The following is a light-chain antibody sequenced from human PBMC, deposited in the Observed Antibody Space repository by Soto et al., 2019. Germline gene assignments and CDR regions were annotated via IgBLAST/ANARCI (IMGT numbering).Light chain of an antibody. CDR2: EVS. Sequence: QSALTQPASVSGSPGQSITISCTGTSSDVGAYNRVSWYQQYPGQAPKVIIYEVSNRPSGVSYRFSGSKSGNTASLTISGLQAEDEADYYCSSYTSSTVIFGGGTKLTVL. CDR1: SSDVGAYNR. J-gene: IGLJ2*01. CDR3: SSYTSSTVI. V-gene: IGLV2-14*01.